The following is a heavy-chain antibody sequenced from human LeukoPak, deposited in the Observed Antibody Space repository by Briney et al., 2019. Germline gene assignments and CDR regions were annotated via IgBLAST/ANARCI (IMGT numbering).Heavy chain of an antibody. V-gene: IGHV4-39*07. D-gene: IGHD3-22*01. J-gene: IGHJ3*02. CDR1: GGSISSSSYY. CDR2: IYYSGST. CDR3: ARMTTDYMIVVDDAFDI. Sequence: KPSETLSLTCTVSGGSISSSSYYWGWIRQPPGKGLEWIGSIYYSGSTYYNPSLKSRVTISVDTSKNQFSLKLSSVTAADTAVYYCARMTTDYMIVVDDAFDIWGQGTMVTVSS.